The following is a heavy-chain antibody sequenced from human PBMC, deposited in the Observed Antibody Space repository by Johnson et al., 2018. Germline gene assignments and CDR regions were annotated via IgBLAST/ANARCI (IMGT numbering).Heavy chain of an antibody. D-gene: IGHD6-19*01. CDR1: GYTLINYG. V-gene: IGHV3-30*03. Sequence: QVQLVQSGGGVVQXGRSLRLSCVASGYTLINYGMHWVRQAPGKGLEWVAATTSSDGSKKDYVDSVKGRFTISRDHSKNTVYLQMNSLRVEDTAVYYCARGQWRVPGYQYYMDVWGKGTTVTVSS. CDR2: TSSDGSKK. CDR3: ARGQWRVPGYQYYMDV. J-gene: IGHJ6*03.